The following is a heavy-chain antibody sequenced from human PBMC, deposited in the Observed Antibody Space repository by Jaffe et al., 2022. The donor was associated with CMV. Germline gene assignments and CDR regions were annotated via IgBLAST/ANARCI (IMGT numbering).Heavy chain of an antibody. CDR1: GYTFTGYY. Sequence: QVQLVQSGAEVKKPGASVKVSCKASGYTFTGYYMHWVRQAPGQGLEWMGWINPNSGGTNYAQKFQGRVTMTRDTSISTAYMELSRLRSDDTAVYYCARGFGYCSSTSCYTFGYWGQGTLVTVSS. J-gene: IGHJ4*02. CDR2: INPNSGGT. CDR3: ARGFGYCSSTSCYTFGY. D-gene: IGHD2-2*02. V-gene: IGHV1-2*02.